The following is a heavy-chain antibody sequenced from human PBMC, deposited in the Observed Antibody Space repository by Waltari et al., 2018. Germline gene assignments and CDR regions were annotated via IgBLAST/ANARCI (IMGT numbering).Heavy chain of an antibody. CDR3: ARGGYYYDTLGDS. J-gene: IGHJ5*01. Sequence: LQLQESGPGLVKASETLSLHCTVSDYSPRYSSYFWGWIRQPPGKGLEWIGSVYISGTTYYNPSLKGRVTMSLETSKNQFSLKLKSVTAADTAVYYCARGGYYYDTLGDSWGQGTLVTVSS. CDR1: DYSPRYSSYF. CDR2: VYISGTT. V-gene: IGHV4-39*07. D-gene: IGHD3-22*01.